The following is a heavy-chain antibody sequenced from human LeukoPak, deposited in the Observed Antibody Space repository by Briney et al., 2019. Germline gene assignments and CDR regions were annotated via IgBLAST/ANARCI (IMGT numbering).Heavy chain of an antibody. CDR1: GFTFSSYW. J-gene: IGHJ4*02. D-gene: IGHD3-10*01. CDR2: INTNGSPT. Sequence: PPGGSLRLSCAASGFTFSSYWMHWVRQAPGKGLVWVSRINTNGSPTQYADSVKGRFTISRDNAKNTLYLQMNSLRAEDTAVYYCAGDLISGSGSLGYWGQGTLVTVSS. V-gene: IGHV3-74*01. CDR3: AGDLISGSGSLGY.